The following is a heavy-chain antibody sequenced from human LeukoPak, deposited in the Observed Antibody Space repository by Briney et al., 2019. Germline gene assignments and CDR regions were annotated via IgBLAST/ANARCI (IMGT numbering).Heavy chain of an antibody. Sequence: ASVKVSCKASGYTFTSYGISWVRQAPGQGLEWMGWISAYNGNTNYAQKLQGRVTMTTDTSTSTAYMELRSLKSDDTAVYYCARGLRITMIVVVTSFDYWGQGTLVTVSS. V-gene: IGHV1-18*01. J-gene: IGHJ4*02. CDR3: ARGLRITMIVVVTSFDY. CDR1: GYTFTSYG. D-gene: IGHD3-22*01. CDR2: ISAYNGNT.